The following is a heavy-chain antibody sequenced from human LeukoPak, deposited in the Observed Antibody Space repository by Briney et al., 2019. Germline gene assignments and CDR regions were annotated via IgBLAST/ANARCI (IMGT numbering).Heavy chain of an antibody. Sequence: SETLSLTCTVSGGSISNYYWNWIRQPPGKGLEFIGYIYYTGSTNYNPSLKSRVTMSVDTSKNQFSLNLRSVTPEDTAVYYCARVYSSSWYIFRRAGWFDPWGQGTLVTVSS. J-gene: IGHJ5*02. D-gene: IGHD6-13*01. CDR2: IYYTGST. CDR3: ARVYSSSWYIFRRAGWFDP. V-gene: IGHV4-59*01. CDR1: GGSISNYY.